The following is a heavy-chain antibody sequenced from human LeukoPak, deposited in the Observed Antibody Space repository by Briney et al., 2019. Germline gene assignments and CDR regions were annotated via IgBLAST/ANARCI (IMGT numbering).Heavy chain of an antibody. CDR1: GGSFSGYY. D-gene: IGHD3-10*01. Sequence: SETLSLTCAVYGGSFSGYYWSWIRQPPGKGLEWIGEINHSGSTNYNPSLKSRVTISVDTSKNQFSLKLSSVTAADTAVYYCARHRRHYGSGSQDVWGKGTTVTISS. CDR3: ARHRRHYGSGSQDV. J-gene: IGHJ6*04. CDR2: INHSGST. V-gene: IGHV4-34*01.